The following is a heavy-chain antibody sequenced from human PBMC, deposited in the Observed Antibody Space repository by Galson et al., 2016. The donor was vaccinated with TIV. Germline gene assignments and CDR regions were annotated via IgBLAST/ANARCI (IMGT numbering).Heavy chain of an antibody. D-gene: IGHD3-22*01. V-gene: IGHV4-30-2*01. Sequence: TLSLTCTVSGGSISSDGYSWSWIRRPPGKGLEWIGYRYHGGSTYCNPSLKSRVTISLDTSKNQISLMLSSVTAADTAVYFCARVTLHYYDSSGFSSYFDYWGQGTLVTVSS. J-gene: IGHJ4*02. CDR2: RYHGGST. CDR1: GGSISSDGYS. CDR3: ARVTLHYYDSSGFSSYFDY.